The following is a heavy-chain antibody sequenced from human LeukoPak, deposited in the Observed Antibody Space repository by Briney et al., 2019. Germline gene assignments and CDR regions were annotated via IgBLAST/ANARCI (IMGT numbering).Heavy chain of an antibody. CDR3: ARSIAVAGPGWFDP. Sequence: SGTLSLTCDVSGCSIHNNKWWSWVRQSPGKELEWIGEVYHSGNTNYNPSLKSRVTKSVDKSQNHFSLTLKSVTAADTAVYYCARSIAVAGPGWFDPWGQGALVTVSS. J-gene: IGHJ5*02. CDR1: GCSIHNNKW. D-gene: IGHD6-19*01. V-gene: IGHV4-4*02. CDR2: VYHSGNT.